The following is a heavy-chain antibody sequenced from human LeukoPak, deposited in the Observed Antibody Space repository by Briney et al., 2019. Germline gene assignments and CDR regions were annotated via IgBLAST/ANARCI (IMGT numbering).Heavy chain of an antibody. D-gene: IGHD6-13*01. CDR1: GFTFSDYW. CDR2: IRQDGGEK. Sequence: GGSLRLSCAVSGFTFSDYWMNWVRQAPGKGLEWVASIRQDGGEKSYVDSVKGRLTMSRDNTKNSLYLQMSSLRAEDTAVYYCARDGTAAGLYFDLWGQGTLVTVSS. CDR3: ARDGTAAGLYFDL. V-gene: IGHV3-7*01. J-gene: IGHJ4*01.